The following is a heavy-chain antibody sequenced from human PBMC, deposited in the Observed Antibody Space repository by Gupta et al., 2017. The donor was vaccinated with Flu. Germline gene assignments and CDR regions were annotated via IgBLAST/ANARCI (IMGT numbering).Heavy chain of an antibody. D-gene: IGHD3-3*01. CDR3: AREDGFLDY. CDR2: INPNSGGT. Sequence: MHWVRQAPGQGLEWMGWINPNSGGTNYAQKFQGRVTMTRDTSISTAYMELSRLRSDDTAVYYCAREDGFLDYWGQGTLVTVSS. V-gene: IGHV1-2*02. J-gene: IGHJ4*02.